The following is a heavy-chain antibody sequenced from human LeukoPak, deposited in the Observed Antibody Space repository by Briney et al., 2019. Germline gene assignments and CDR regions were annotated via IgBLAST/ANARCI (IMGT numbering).Heavy chain of an antibody. J-gene: IGHJ4*02. Sequence: PGGSLRLSCSASGFPFGEFAMHWVRPAPGKGLEWLSIISYNGAFIDYADSVKGRFTVSRDNAENSLYLHMNSLRPEDTAFYYCAKVRGTRSSGFFFDYWGQGILVTVSS. CDR2: ISYNGAFI. V-gene: IGHV3-9*01. CDR3: AKVRGTRSSGFFFDY. D-gene: IGHD6-25*01. CDR1: GFPFGEFA.